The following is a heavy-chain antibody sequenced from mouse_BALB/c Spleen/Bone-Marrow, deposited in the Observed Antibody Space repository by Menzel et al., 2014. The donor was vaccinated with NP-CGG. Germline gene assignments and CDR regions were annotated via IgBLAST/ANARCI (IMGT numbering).Heavy chain of an antibody. Sequence: EVKLVESGPGLVKPSQSLPLTCTVTGYSITSDYAWNWIRQFPGNKLEWMGYIGYSGSTSYNPSLKSRISITRDTSKNQFFLQLNSVTTEDTATYYCARGRDYFDYWGQGTTLTVSS. J-gene: IGHJ2*01. CDR1: GYSITSDYA. CDR2: IGYSGST. V-gene: IGHV3-2*02. CDR3: ARGRDYFDY.